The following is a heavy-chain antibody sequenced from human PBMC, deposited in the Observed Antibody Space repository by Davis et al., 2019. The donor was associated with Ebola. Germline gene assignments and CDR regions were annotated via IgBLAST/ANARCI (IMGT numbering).Heavy chain of an antibody. Sequence: MPSETLSLTCAVYGGFFSGYYWSWIRQPPGKGLEWIGEVDHSGSTNYNPSLESRVIISVDTSKNQFSLNVTSVTAADTAYYYCARGRWYNWKYKFRSYFDYWGQGTLVTVSS. CDR1: GGFFSGYY. CDR2: VDHSGST. J-gene: IGHJ4*02. D-gene: IGHD1-20*01. V-gene: IGHV4-34*01. CDR3: ARGRWYNWKYKFRSYFDY.